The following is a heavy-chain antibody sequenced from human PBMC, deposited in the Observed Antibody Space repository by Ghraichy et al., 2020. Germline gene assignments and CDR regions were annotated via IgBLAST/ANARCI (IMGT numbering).Heavy chain of an antibody. CDR2: TSTSGDIA. V-gene: IGHV3-23*01. J-gene: IGHJ4*02. CDR1: GFTFSRYV. D-gene: IGHD3-22*01. Sequence: GGSLRLSCAASGFTFSRYVMSWVRQAPGKGLEWVSVTSTSGDIAYYADSVRGRFTIFRDNSKNTLYLQMNSLRAEDTAVYYCAKDWWLGFNHYDSNDYVGAELDYSGQGTLVTVSS. CDR3: AKDWWLGFNHYDSNDYVGAELDY.